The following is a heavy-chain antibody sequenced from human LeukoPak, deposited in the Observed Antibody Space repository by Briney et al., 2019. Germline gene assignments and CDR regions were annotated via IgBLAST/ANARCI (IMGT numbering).Heavy chain of an antibody. V-gene: IGHV4-59*01. D-gene: IGHD3-3*01. J-gene: IGHJ5*02. CDR2: IYYSGST. CDR3: ARVGILRFPSNWFDP. CDR1: GASTSSYY. Sequence: PSETLSLTCTVSGASTSSYYWSWIRQPPGKGLEWIGYIYYSGSTRYNPSLKSRVTISVDTSKNQFSLKLSSVTAADTAVYYCARVGILRFPSNWFDPWGQGTLVTVSS.